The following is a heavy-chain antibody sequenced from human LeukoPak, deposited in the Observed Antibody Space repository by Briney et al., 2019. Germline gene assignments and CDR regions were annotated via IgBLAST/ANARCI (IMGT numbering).Heavy chain of an antibody. V-gene: IGHV3-66*04. CDR3: ARQSRSHFDY. Sequence: GGSLRLSCAASGFTFSDYYMSWVRQAPGKGLEWVSVIYSGGAAYYADSVKGRFIISRDTSKNTLFLQMDSLTAEDTAVYYCARQSRSHFDYWGQGTLVTVSS. CDR1: GFTFSDYY. CDR2: IYSGGAA. J-gene: IGHJ4*02.